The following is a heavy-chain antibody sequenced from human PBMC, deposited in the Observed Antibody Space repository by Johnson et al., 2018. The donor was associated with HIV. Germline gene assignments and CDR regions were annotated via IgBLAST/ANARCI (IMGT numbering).Heavy chain of an antibody. CDR1: GFTFINYW. J-gene: IGHJ3*02. Sequence: VLLVESGGRLVQPGGSLRLSCTTSGFTFINYWMSWVRQAPGKGLEWVANIKQDGSEKFYVDSVKGRFTVSRDNAKNSLYLQMNSLRLEDTAVYFCARDVDTGGDTGALDIWGQGTMVTVSS. CDR2: IKQDGSEK. CDR3: ARDVDTGGDTGALDI. V-gene: IGHV3-7*01. D-gene: IGHD1-26*01.